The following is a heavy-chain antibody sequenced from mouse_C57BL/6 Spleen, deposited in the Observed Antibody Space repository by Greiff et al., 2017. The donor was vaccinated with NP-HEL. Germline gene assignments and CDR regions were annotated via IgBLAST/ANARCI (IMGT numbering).Heavy chain of an antibody. V-gene: IGHV5-17*01. Sequence: EVKVVESGGGLVKPGGSLKLSCAASGFTFSDYGMHWVRQAPEKGLEWVAYISSGSSTIYYADTVKGRFTISRDNAKNTLFLQMTSLRSEDTAMYYCARDDYEAYWGQGTLVTVSA. CDR3: ARDDYEAY. J-gene: IGHJ3*01. D-gene: IGHD2-4*01. CDR1: GFTFSDYG. CDR2: ISSGSSTI.